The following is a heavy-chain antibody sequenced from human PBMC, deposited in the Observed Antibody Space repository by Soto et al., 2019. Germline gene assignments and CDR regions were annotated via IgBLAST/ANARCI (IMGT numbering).Heavy chain of an antibody. CDR1: GFSLTTSGEA. CDR3: AHIPGSGQLLYSYYYYMDV. J-gene: IGHJ6*03. Sequence: QITLKESGPTLVKPTQTLTLTCTFSGFSLTTSGEAVGWIRQPPGKALEWLALIYWDDDKRSSPSLKSRLTITKDTSKNQVVLTMTNMDPVDTATYYCAHIPGSGQLLYSYYYYMDVWGKGTTVPVSS. V-gene: IGHV2-5*02. CDR2: IYWDDDK. D-gene: IGHD3-10*01.